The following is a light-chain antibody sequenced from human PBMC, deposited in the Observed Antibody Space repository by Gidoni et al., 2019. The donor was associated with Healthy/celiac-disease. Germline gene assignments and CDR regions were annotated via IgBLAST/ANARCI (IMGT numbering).Light chain of an antibody. CDR2: GAS. J-gene: IGKJ2*01. CDR1: QRVSSN. Sequence: LPVSPGERATLTCRASQRVSSNLAWYQQQPGQAPRLLIYGASTRATGIPARFSGSGSGTEFTLTISSLQSEDFAVYYCQQYNNWPGYTFGQGTKLEIK. V-gene: IGKV3-15*01. CDR3: QQYNNWPGYT.